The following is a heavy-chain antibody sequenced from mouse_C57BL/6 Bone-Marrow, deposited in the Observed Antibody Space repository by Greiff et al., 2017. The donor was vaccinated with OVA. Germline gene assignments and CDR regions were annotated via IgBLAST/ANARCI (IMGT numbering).Heavy chain of an antibody. V-gene: IGHV1-81*01. J-gene: IGHJ1*03. CDR1: GYTFTSYG. Sequence: LQESGAELARPGASVKLSCKASGYTFTSYGISWVKQRTGQGLEWIGEIYPRSGNTYYNEKFKGKATLTADKSSSTAYMELRSLTSEDSAVYFCARGKGWPRYFDVWGTGTTVTVSS. CDR2: IYPRSGNT. CDR3: ARGKGWPRYFDV. D-gene: IGHD3-3*01.